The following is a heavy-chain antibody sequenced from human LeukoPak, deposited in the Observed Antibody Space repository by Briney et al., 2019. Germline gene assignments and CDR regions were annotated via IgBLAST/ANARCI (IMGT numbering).Heavy chain of an antibody. CDR1: GGSISSGGYS. D-gene: IGHD3-3*01. CDR2: IYHSGST. Sequence: SQTLSPTCAVSGGSISSGGYSWSWLRQPPGKGLEWIGYIYHSGSTYYNPSLKSRVTISVDRSKNQFSLKLSSVTAADTAVYYCARSSIFGVVTLFDYWGQGTLVTVSS. CDR3: ARSSIFGVVTLFDY. V-gene: IGHV4-30-2*01. J-gene: IGHJ4*02.